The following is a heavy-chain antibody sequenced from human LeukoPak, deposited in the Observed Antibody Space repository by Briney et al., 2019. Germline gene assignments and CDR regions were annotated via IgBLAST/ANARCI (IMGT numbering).Heavy chain of an antibody. CDR1: GFTFSSYW. V-gene: IGHV3-7*01. CDR2: IKQDGSVK. Sequence: GGSLRLSCAAPGFTFSSYWMSWVRQAPGKGLEWVANIKQDGSVKYYVYSVKGRFTISRDNAKISLYLQMNSLRAEDTALYYCARIGYSSSSFDYWGQGTLVTVSS. J-gene: IGHJ4*02. D-gene: IGHD6-6*01. CDR3: ARIGYSSSSFDY.